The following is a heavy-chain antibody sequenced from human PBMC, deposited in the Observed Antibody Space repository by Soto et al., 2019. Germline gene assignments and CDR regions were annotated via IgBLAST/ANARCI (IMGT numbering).Heavy chain of an antibody. CDR2: IYYSGST. V-gene: IGHV4-59*01. D-gene: IGHD2-21*01. CDR1: GGSISSYY. J-gene: IGHJ5*02. CDR3: ARGPNIVVVGHWFDP. Sequence: QVQLQESGPGLVKPSETLSLTCTVSGGSISSYYWSWIRQPPGKGLEWIGYIYYSGSTNYNPSLKSRVTISVDTSKNQFSLKLSSVTAADTAVYYCARGPNIVVVGHWFDPWGQGTLVTVSS.